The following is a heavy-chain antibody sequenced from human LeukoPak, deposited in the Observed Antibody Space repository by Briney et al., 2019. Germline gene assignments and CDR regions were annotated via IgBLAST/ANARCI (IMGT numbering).Heavy chain of an antibody. CDR2: ISSSSSTI. V-gene: IGHV3-48*01. J-gene: IGHJ3*02. CDR1: GFAVSSNY. D-gene: IGHD3-10*01. Sequence: GGSLRLSCAASGFAVSSNYMNWVRQAPGKGLEWVSYISSSSSTIYYADSVKGRFTISRDNAKNSLYLQMNSLRAEDTAVYYCARDTSTMVRGVITADDAFDIWGQGTMVTVSS. CDR3: ARDTSTMVRGVITADDAFDI.